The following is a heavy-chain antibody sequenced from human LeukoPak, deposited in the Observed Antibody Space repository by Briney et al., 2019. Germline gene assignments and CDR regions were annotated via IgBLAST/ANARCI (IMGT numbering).Heavy chain of an antibody. J-gene: IGHJ6*02. V-gene: IGHV5-51*01. Sequence: GESLKISCKGSGYSFTNYWIGWVRQMPGKGLEWIGILYPGDFDTGYSPSFQGQVTISADKSISTAYLQWSSLKASDTAMYYCARRIAVAGTRGYYYYYGMDVWGQGTTVTVSS. D-gene: IGHD6-19*01. CDR1: GYSFTNYW. CDR2: LYPGDFDT. CDR3: ARRIAVAGTRGYYYYYGMDV.